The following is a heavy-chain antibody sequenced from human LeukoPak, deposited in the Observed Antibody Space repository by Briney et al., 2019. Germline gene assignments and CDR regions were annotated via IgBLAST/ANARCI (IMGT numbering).Heavy chain of an antibody. V-gene: IGHV3-30-3*01. CDR2: ISFDGSNK. CDR3: ARDIRYSSSWRFDY. D-gene: IGHD6-13*01. J-gene: IGHJ4*02. CDR1: GFTFSSYA. Sequence: GGSLRLSCAASGFTFSSYAVHWVRQAPGKGLEWVAVISFDGSNKYYADSVKGRFSISGDNSKNTLYLQVNSLRAEDTAVYYCARDIRYSSSWRFDYWGQGTLVTVSS.